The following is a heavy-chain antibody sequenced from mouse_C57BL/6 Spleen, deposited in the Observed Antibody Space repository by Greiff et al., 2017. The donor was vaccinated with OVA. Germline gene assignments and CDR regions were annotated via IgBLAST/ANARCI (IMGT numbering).Heavy chain of an antibody. CDR3: AISMITNWFAY. Sequence: QVQLQQSGPGLVQPSQSLSITCTVSGFSLTSYGVHWVRQPPGKGLEWLGVIWSGGSTDYNAAFISRLSISKDNSKSQVFFKMNSLQADDTAIYYCAISMITNWFAYWGQGTLVTVSA. CDR2: IWSGGST. J-gene: IGHJ3*01. V-gene: IGHV2-4*01. CDR1: GFSLTSYG. D-gene: IGHD2-4*01.